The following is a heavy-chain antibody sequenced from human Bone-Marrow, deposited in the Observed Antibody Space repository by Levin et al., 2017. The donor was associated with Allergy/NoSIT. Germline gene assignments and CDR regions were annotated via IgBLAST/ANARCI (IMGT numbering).Heavy chain of an antibody. CDR3: AREGDYSKYSYYYGMDV. CDR1: GLTINYNY. Sequence: GGSLRLSCAASGLTINYNYMSWVRQAPGKGLEWVSVIYAGGTTSYADSVKGRFTISRDSSKNTLYLQMNSLRAEDTAVYYCAREGDYSKYSYYYGMDVWGQGTTVTVSS. V-gene: IGHV3-53*01. J-gene: IGHJ6*02. CDR2: IYAGGTT. D-gene: IGHD4-11*01.